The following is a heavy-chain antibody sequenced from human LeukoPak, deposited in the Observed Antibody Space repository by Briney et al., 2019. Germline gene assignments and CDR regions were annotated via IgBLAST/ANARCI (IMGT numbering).Heavy chain of an antibody. Sequence: ASVKVPCKVVAYDFTGYYIHWVRQAPGQGPEWMGRLNPNTGHAVYAFKFQGRVTITRDTSSNTAYMEVTRLTSDDTALYYCAKDRDGADRIVLWGQGTLVTVSS. CDR1: AYDFTGYY. D-gene: IGHD5-24*01. CDR3: AKDRDGADRIVL. V-gene: IGHV1-2*06. J-gene: IGHJ4*02. CDR2: LNPNTGHA.